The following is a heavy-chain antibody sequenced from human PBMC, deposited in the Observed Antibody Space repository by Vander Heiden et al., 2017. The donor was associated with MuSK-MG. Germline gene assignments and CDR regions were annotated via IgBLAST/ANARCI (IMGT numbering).Heavy chain of an antibody. CDR2: ISGSGGST. V-gene: IGHV3-23*01. J-gene: IGHJ1*01. CDR1: TFPFSSYG. D-gene: IGHD3-16*01. CDR3: ARAESGRYAEH. Sequence: EVQLLESGGGLVQHGGSLRLSCAASTFPFSSYGMSGVRQAPGKGLEWVSEISGSGGSTYYAGSVKGRFTISRDNSKSTLYLQMTSLRAEDTAVYYCARAESGRYAEHWGQGTLVTVSS.